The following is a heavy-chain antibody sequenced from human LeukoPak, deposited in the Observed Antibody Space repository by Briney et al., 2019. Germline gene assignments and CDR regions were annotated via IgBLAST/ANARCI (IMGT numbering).Heavy chain of an antibody. CDR1: GYTFTGYY. V-gene: IGHV1-2*02. CDR2: INPNGGGT. J-gene: IGHJ4*02. Sequence: ASVKVSCKASGYTFTGYYMHWVRQAPGQGLEWMGWINPNGGGTNYAQKFQGRVTMTRDTSISTAYMELSRLRSDDTAVYYCARDLHYYDSSGYYDDWGQGTLVTVSS. CDR3: ARDLHYYDSSGYYDD. D-gene: IGHD3-22*01.